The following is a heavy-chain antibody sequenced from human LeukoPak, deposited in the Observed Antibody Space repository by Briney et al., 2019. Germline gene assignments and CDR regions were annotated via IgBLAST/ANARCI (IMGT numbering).Heavy chain of an antibody. CDR1: GLTVSNND. J-gene: IGHJ4*02. Sequence: GGSLRLSCAASGLTVSNNDVSWVRQAPGKGLEWVSVIDIRGDTYYAETVKGRFTISRDKSKNTVSLQMDSLRAEDTAVYYCAKERGVAKFDYWGQGTLVTVSS. D-gene: IGHD1-26*01. CDR2: IDIRGDT. CDR3: AKERGVAKFDY. V-gene: IGHV3-53*01.